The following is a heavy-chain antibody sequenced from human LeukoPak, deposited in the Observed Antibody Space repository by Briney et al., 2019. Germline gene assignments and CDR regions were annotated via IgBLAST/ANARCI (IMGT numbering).Heavy chain of an antibody. CDR2: ISSSSTYI. J-gene: IGHJ6*03. CDR3: ARDLGSSSSNYYYYYYMDV. V-gene: IGHV3-21*01. Sequence: GGSLRLSCAASGFTFTSYSMNWVRQAPGKGLEWVSSISSSSTYIYYADSVKGRFTISRDNAKNSLYLQMNSLTAEDTAVYYCARDLGSSSSNYYYYYYMDVWGKGTTVTVSS. CDR1: GFTFTSYS. D-gene: IGHD6-6*01.